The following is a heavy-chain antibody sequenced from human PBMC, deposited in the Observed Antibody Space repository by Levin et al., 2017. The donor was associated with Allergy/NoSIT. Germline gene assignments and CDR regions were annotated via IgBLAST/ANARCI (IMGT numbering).Heavy chain of an antibody. CDR1: GFTFSPYA. V-gene: IGHV3-30-3*01. D-gene: IGHD3-10*01. J-gene: IGHJ2*01. CDR3: ARGVSGVRGVSPLHWYFDL. CDR2: ISYDGTNK. Sequence: GESLKISCAASGFTFSPYAMHWVRQAPGKGLEWMTVISYDGTNKYYADSVKGRFTISRDNSQYTLFLQMNSLRPEDTAVYYCARGVSGVRGVSPLHWYFDLWGRGTLVTVSS.